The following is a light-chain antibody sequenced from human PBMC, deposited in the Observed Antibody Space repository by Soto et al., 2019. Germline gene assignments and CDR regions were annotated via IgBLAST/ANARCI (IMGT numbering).Light chain of an antibody. CDR1: QSISSY. Sequence: DIQMTQSPSSLSASVGDRVTITGRASQSISSYLNWYQRRPGKAPKILIYAASSLQSGVPSRFRGSGSGTEFTLTFSRLQPDDFETYYCQHYNSYSEAFGQGTKVDIK. CDR3: QHYNSYSEA. CDR2: AAS. V-gene: IGKV1-39*01. J-gene: IGKJ1*01.